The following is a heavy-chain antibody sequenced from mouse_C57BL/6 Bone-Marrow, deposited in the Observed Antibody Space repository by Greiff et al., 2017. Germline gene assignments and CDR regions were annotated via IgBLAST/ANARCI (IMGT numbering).Heavy chain of an antibody. J-gene: IGHJ4*01. V-gene: IGHV5-12*01. CDR1: GFTFSDYY. D-gene: IGHD1-1*01. CDR2: ISNGGGST. Sequence: EVHLVESGGGLVQPGGSLKLSCAASGFTFSDYYMYWVRQTPEKRLEWVAYISNGGGSTYYPDTVKGRFTISRDNAKNTLYLQMSRLKSEDTAMYYCARYGSSPYYAMDYWGQGTSVTVSS. CDR3: ARYGSSPYYAMDY.